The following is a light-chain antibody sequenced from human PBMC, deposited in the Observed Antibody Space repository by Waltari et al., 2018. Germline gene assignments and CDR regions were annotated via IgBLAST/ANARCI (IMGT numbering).Light chain of an antibody. CDR2: TAS. V-gene: IGKV1-6*01. CDR1: QGIRKD. Sequence: AIQMTQSPSSLSASIGDSVTISCRASQGIRKDLGWYQQKPGKAPKLLIFTASSLHSGVSPRFSGSGSGTDFTLTISSLQPEDFATYYCLQDHSYPWTFGQGTRIDIK. CDR3: LQDHSYPWT. J-gene: IGKJ1*01.